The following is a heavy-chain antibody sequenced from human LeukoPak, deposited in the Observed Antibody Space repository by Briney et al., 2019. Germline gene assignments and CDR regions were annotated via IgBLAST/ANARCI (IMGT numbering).Heavy chain of an antibody. V-gene: IGHV3-53*01. J-gene: IGHJ4*02. D-gene: IGHD3-10*01. CDR3: VRVGGH. CDR1: GLTVSRNY. CDR2: IYSGGST. Sequence: GGSLRLSCAASGLTVSRNYMSWVRQAPGKGLESVSVIYSGGSTYYADSVRGRFTISRDNSKNTLYLQMNSLRVEDTAVYYCVRVGGHWGQGTLVTVSS.